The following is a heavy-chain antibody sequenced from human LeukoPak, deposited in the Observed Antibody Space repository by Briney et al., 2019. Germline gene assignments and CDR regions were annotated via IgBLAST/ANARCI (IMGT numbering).Heavy chain of an antibody. CDR2: IKQDGSEI. J-gene: IGHJ4*02. CDR1: GFTFSSYW. D-gene: IGHD2-2*01. V-gene: IGHV3-7*03. CDR3: ARGSSFSNY. Sequence: PGGSLRLSCAASGFTFSSYWMSWVRQAPGKGLEWVANIKQDGSEIYYVDSVKGRFTISRDNAKNSLYLQMNRLRAEDTAFYYCARGSSFSNYWGQGTLVTVSS.